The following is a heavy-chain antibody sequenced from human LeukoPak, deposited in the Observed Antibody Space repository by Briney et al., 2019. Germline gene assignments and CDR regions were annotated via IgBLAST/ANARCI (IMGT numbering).Heavy chain of an antibody. Sequence: SETLSLTCTVSGGSISSYYWSWIRQPPGKGLEWIGYISYSGTTNYNPSLKSRVTISVAPSKNQFSLKLRSVTAPDTPVYYCARDRGNYFDYWGQGTLVTVSS. V-gene: IGHV4-59*01. CDR1: GGSISSYY. D-gene: IGHD6-13*01. J-gene: IGHJ4*02. CDR3: ARDRGNYFDY. CDR2: ISYSGTT.